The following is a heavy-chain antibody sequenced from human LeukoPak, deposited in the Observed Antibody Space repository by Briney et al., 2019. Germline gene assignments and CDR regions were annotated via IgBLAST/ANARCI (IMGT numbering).Heavy chain of an antibody. D-gene: IGHD3-3*01. V-gene: IGHV3-11*04. CDR3: ARNYGFWKGSNWFDP. CDR1: GFTFNDYY. Sequence: GGSLRLSCAASGFTFNDYYMSWIRQAPGKGLEWVSYISSSGGNMYYADSVRGRFTISRDNAKNSLYLQMNSLRAEDTAVYFCARNYGFWKGSNWFDPWGQGTLVTVSS. CDR2: ISSSGGNM. J-gene: IGHJ5*02.